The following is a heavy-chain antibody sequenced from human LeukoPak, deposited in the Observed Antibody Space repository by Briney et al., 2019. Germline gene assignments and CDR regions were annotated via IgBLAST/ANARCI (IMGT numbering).Heavy chain of an antibody. J-gene: IGHJ4*02. D-gene: IGHD5-18*01. CDR1: GYSISSGYY. V-gene: IGHV4-38-2*02. CDR3: ARDKGGDTAMVN. Sequence: SETLSLTCTASGYSISSGYYWGWIRQPPGKGLEWIGSIYHSGSTYYNPSLKSRVTISVDTSKNQFSLKLSSVTAADTAVYYCARDKGGDTAMVNWGQGTLVTVSS. CDR2: IYHSGST.